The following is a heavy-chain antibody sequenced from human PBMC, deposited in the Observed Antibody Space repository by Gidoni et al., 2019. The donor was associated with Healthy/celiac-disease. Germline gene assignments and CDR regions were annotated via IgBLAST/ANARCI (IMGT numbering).Heavy chain of an antibody. CDR2: IGTAGDT. Sequence: SCAASGFTFSSYDMHWVRQATGKGLEWVSAIGTAGDTYYPGSVKSRFTISRENAKNSLYLQMNSLRAGDTAVYYCARGRAVRYYYYYGMDVWGQGTTVTVSS. V-gene: IGHV3-13*01. CDR1: GFTFSSYD. D-gene: IGHD6-19*01. CDR3: ARGRAVRYYYYYGMDV. J-gene: IGHJ6*02.